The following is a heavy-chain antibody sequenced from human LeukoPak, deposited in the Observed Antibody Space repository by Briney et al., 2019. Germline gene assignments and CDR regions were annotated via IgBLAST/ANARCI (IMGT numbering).Heavy chain of an antibody. CDR3: GRATYSSIWFHDALDV. Sequence: ASVKVSCQATRFIYTSPLMHELRQAPAQGLEWMGWINPYSGATNSAQKFQGRVTMTRATSINTAYMELSRLTSDDTAVYYCGRATYSSIWFHDALDVWGQGTMVTVSS. CDR1: RFIYTSPL. CDR2: INPYSGAT. D-gene: IGHD6-13*01. J-gene: IGHJ3*01. V-gene: IGHV1-2*02.